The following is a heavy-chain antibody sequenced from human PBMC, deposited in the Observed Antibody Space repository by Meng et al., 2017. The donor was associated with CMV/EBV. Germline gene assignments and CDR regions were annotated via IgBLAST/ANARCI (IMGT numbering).Heavy chain of an antibody. CDR1: GFTFDDYA. CDR2: ISWNSGSI. D-gene: IGHD4/OR15-4a*01. V-gene: IGHV3-9*01. CDR3: AGASYGMDV. J-gene: IGHJ6*02. Sequence: SLKISCAASGFTFDDYAMHWVRQAPGKGLEWVSGISWNSGSIGYADSVKGRFTISRDNAKNSLYLQMNSLRAEDTAVYYCAGASYGMDVWGQGTTVTVSS.